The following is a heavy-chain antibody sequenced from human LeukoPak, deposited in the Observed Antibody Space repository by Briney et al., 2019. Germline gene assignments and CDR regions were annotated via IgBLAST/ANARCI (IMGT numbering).Heavy chain of an antibody. Sequence: PGGSLRLSCAASGFTFSSYVMSWVRQAPGKGLEWVSAISGSGGSTYYADSVKGRFTISRDNSKNTLYLQMNSLRAEDTAVYYCAKLGYCSGGSCYRSFSFWGQGTLVTVSS. V-gene: IGHV3-23*01. J-gene: IGHJ4*02. CDR1: GFTFSSYV. CDR3: AKLGYCSGGSCYRSFSF. D-gene: IGHD2-15*01. CDR2: ISGSGGST.